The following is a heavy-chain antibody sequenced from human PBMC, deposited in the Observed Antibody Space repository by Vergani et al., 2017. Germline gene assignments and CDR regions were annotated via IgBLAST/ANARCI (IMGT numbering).Heavy chain of an antibody. J-gene: IGHJ4*02. Sequence: QVQLVQSGAEVKKPGSSVKVSCKASGGTSSSYAISWVRQAPGQGLAWMGGIIPIFGTANDAQKFQGRVTITADESTSTAYMELSSLRSEDTAVYYCAGGITMVRGVLDYWGQGTLVTVSS. CDR1: GGTSSSYA. V-gene: IGHV1-69*12. CDR2: IIPIFGTA. D-gene: IGHD3-10*01. CDR3: AGGITMVRGVLDY.